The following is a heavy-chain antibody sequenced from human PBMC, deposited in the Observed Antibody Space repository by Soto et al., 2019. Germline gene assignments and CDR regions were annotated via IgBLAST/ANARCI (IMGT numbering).Heavy chain of an antibody. CDR2: ISYDGSNK. Sequence: QVQLVDSGGGVVQPGRSLRLSCAASGFTFSSFAFHWVRQATGKGLEWVAVISYDGSNKYYADSVKGRFTISRDNSKNTLYLQMNSLRAEDTAVYYCARDIEDYYGSGSYPSGIDYWGQGTLVTVSS. D-gene: IGHD3-10*01. CDR3: ARDIEDYYGSGSYPSGIDY. CDR1: GFTFSSFA. V-gene: IGHV3-30-3*01. J-gene: IGHJ4*02.